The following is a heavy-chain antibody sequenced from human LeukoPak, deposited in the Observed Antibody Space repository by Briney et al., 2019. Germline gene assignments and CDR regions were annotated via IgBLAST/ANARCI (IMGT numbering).Heavy chain of an antibody. CDR2: INPSGGST. Sequence: ASVKVSCKASGYTFTNYYMHWVRQAPGQGLEWMGIINPSGGSTSYAQKFQGRLTMTRDTSTSTAYMELSSLRSEDTAVYYCARKVGAMYYFDYWGQGTLVTVSS. J-gene: IGHJ4*02. CDR1: GYTFTNYY. V-gene: IGHV1-46*01. CDR3: ARKVGAMYYFDY. D-gene: IGHD1-26*01.